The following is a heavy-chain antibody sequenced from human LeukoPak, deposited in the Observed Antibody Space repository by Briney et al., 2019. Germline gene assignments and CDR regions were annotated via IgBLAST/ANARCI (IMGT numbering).Heavy chain of an antibody. Sequence: GGSLRLSCAASGFTFSSYAMSWVRQAPGKGLEWVSAISGSGGSTYYADSVKGRFTISRDNSKNTLYLQMNSLRAEDTAVYYCAKVGVTYYDFWRGYQFDYWGRGPLVTVPS. V-gene: IGHV3-23*01. CDR3: AKVGVTYYDFWRGYQFDY. CDR2: ISGSGGST. J-gene: IGHJ4*02. D-gene: IGHD3-3*01. CDR1: GFTFSSYA.